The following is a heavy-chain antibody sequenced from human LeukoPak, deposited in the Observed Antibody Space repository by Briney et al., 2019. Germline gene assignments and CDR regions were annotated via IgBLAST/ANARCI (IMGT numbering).Heavy chain of an antibody. V-gene: IGHV3-33*01. CDR3: ARAGYRRWELLNLNFDY. CDR2: IWYDGSNK. CDR1: GFTFSSYG. J-gene: IGHJ4*02. D-gene: IGHD1-26*01. Sequence: GRSLRLSCAASGFTFSSYGMHWVRQAPGKGLEWVAVIWYDGSNKYYADSVKGRFTISRDNSKTTLYLQMNSLRAEDTAVYYCARAGYRRWELLNLNFDYWGQGTLVTVSS.